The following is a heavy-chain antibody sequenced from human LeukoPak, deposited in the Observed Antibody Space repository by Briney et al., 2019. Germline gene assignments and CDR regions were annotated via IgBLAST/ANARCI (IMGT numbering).Heavy chain of an antibody. V-gene: IGHV5-51*01. D-gene: IGHD3-22*01. CDR3: ATATYYYDSSGSVAFDY. CDR2: IYPGDSDT. J-gene: IGHJ4*02. Sequence: GESLKISCKGSGYSYTSCWIGWVRQMPGKGLEWMGIIYPGDSDTRYSPSFQGQVTISADKSISTAYLQWSSLKASDTAMYYCATATYYYDSSGSVAFDYWGQGTLVTVSS. CDR1: GYSYTSCW.